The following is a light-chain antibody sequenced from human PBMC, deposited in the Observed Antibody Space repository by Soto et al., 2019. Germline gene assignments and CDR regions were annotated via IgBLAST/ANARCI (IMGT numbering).Light chain of an antibody. J-gene: IGKJ1*01. CDR1: QSISSW. CDR2: KAS. V-gene: IGKV1-5*03. CDR3: QHYNSYSET. Sequence: DIQMTQSPSTLSASVGDRVTITCRASQSISSWLAWYQQKPGKAPKVLIYKASSLQSGVPLRFSGSGSGTEFTLTISSLQPDDFATYYCQHYNSYSETFSQGTKVEIK.